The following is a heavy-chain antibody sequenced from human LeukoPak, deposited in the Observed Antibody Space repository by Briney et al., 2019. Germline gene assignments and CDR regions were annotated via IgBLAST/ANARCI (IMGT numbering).Heavy chain of an antibody. Sequence: PGESLKISCAASGFTFDDYAMHWVRQAPGKGLEWVSGISWNSGSTGYADSVKGRFTISRDNAKNSLYLQMNNLRPEDMALYYCAKSRTTTSGYYNFDSWGQGTLVTVSS. V-gene: IGHV3-9*03. D-gene: IGHD3-22*01. CDR2: ISWNSGST. CDR3: AKSRTTTSGYYNFDS. J-gene: IGHJ4*02. CDR1: GFTFDDYA.